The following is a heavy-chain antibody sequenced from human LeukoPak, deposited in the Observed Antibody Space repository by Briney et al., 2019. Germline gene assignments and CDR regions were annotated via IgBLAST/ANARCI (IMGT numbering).Heavy chain of an antibody. V-gene: IGHV1-18*01. CDR1: GYTFTSYG. D-gene: IGHD3-22*01. CDR2: ISAYNGNT. Sequence: ASVKVSCKASGYTFTSYGISWVRQAPGQGLEWMGWISAYNGNTNYAQKLLGRVTMTTDTSTSTAYMELRSLRSDDTAVYYCARDRQITMIVVVRDAFDIWGQGTMVTVSS. CDR3: ARDRQITMIVVVRDAFDI. J-gene: IGHJ3*02.